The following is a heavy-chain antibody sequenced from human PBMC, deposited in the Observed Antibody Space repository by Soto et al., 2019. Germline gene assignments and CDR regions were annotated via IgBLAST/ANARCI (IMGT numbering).Heavy chain of an antibody. J-gene: IGHJ3*02. Sequence: QAQLVQSGAEVKKSGASVRVSCKASGYTLTNYGVTWVRQAPGQCLEWLGRATPYKAYTNSAQNLQGRVTMATDTSPNTAYRELRSLRSDDTAVYFCAPDGPSNSGNLYAVDIWGQATMVTVSA. CDR1: GYTLTNYG. V-gene: IGHV1-18*04. CDR2: ATPYKAYT. D-gene: IGHD5-12*01. CDR3: APDGPSNSGNLYAVDI.